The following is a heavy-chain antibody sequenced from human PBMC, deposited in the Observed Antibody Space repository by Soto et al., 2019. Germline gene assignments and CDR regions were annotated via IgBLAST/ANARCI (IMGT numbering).Heavy chain of an antibody. Sequence: QVQLVESGGGVVQPGRSLRLSCAASGFTFSSYGMHWVRQAPGKGLEWVAVISYDGSNKYYADSVKGRFIISRDNSKNTLYLQMNSLRAEDTAVYYCAKERGILTGYYTLYYYGMDVWGQGTTVTVSS. CDR1: GFTFSSYG. CDR3: AKERGILTGYYTLYYYGMDV. CDR2: ISYDGSNK. V-gene: IGHV3-30*18. J-gene: IGHJ6*02. D-gene: IGHD3-9*01.